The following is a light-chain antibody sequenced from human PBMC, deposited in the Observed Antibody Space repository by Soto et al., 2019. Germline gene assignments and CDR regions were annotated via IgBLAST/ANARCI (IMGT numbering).Light chain of an antibody. J-gene: IGKJ1*01. CDR3: QHYNSYSEA. Sequence: DIQMTQSPSSLSASVGDRVTITCRASQSISSYLNWYQQKPGKAPKLLIYAASSLQSGVPSRFSGSGSGTDFTLTISSLQPGDFATYYCQHYNSYSEAFGQGTKVDI. V-gene: IGKV1-39*01. CDR1: QSISSY. CDR2: AAS.